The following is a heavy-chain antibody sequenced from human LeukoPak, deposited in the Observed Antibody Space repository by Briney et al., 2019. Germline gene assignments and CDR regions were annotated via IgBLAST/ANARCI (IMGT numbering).Heavy chain of an antibody. V-gene: IGHV3-9*01. D-gene: IGHD2-2*01. CDR3: AKDLGGSATTV. CDR1: GFTFEDHV. J-gene: IGHJ4*02. CDR2: ISWSGDRM. Sequence: GRSLRLSCAASGFTFEDHVMHWVRLAPGKGLEWVSSISWSGDRMGYADAVKGRFTISRDNAKNSLFLQMNSLRVEDTALYYCAKDLGGSATTVWGQGTLVTVSS.